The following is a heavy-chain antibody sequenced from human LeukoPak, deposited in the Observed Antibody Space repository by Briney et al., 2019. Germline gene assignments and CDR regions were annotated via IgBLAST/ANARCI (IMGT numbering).Heavy chain of an antibody. Sequence: GGSLRLSCAASGFTFSSYAMSWVRQAPGEGLEWVSSISSSSSYIYYADSVKGRFTISRDNAKNSLYLQMNSLRAEDTAVYYCAREGYSYGSLGYWGQGTLVTVSS. V-gene: IGHV3-21*01. J-gene: IGHJ4*02. CDR3: AREGYSYGSLGY. CDR1: GFTFSSYA. CDR2: ISSSSSYI. D-gene: IGHD5-18*01.